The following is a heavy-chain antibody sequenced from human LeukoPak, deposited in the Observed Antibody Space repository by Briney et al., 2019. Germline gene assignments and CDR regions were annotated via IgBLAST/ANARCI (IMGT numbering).Heavy chain of an antibody. Sequence: GGSLTLFCSVWGLLFSNYGMYWVRRAPGEGLEFVSYISSDGDMTFYADSVKGRFTISRDNSKNTLYLQTSSLRGEDTAVYYCVRVNGYGDRNLYYFGYWGEGTLGTLS. CDR2: ISSDGDMT. CDR1: GLLFSNYG. J-gene: IGHJ4*02. CDR3: VRVNGYGDRNLYYFGY. V-gene: IGHV3-64D*06. D-gene: IGHD4-17*01.